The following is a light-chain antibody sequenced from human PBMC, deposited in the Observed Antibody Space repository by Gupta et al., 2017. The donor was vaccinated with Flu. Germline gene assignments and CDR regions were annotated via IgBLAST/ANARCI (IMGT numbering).Light chain of an antibody. CDR1: SSDVGAYNY. CDR2: EVN. CDR3: SSYTSGTTLLV. J-gene: IGLJ3*02. Sequence: QSALTQPASVSGSPGQSITISCTGTSSDVGAYNYVSWYQHNPEKAPTLIIYEVNNRPSGISNRFTGSKSGNTASLTISGVQAEDAAVYYCSSYTSGTTLLVFGGGTKLTVL. V-gene: IGLV2-14*01.